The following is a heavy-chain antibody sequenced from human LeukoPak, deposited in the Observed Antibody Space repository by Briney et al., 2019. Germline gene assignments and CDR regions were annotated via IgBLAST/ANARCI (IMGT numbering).Heavy chain of an antibody. CDR2: IRYDGGSN. CDR1: GFSFRSYG. Sequence: TGGSLRLSCAASGFSFRSYGLYWVRQAPGTGLEWVAFIRYDGGSNYYADPVKGRFIISRDNSKNTLYLQMNSLKAEDTAVYYCAKGSDSFDYWGQGILVTVSS. CDR3: AKGSDSFDY. V-gene: IGHV3-30*02. J-gene: IGHJ4*02.